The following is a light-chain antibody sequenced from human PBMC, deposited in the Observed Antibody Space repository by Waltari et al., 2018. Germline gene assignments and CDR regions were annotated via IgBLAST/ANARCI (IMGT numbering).Light chain of an antibody. CDR3: QAWDTNTAL. CDR2: RDI. CDR1: KLGAKF. J-gene: IGLJ2*01. V-gene: IGLV3-1*01. Sequence: SYELTQPPSVSVSPGQTASITCSGDKLGAKFASWYQQKPGQSPILVIYRDIKRPPGIPERFSGSNSGSTATLTISGTQAMDEADYYCQAWDTNTALFGGGTKLTVL.